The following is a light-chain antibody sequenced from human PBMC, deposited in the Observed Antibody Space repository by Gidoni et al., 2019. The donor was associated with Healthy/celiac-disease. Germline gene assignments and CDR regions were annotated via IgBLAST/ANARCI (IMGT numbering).Light chain of an antibody. V-gene: IGKV3-20*01. CDR2: CAS. J-gene: IGKJ3*01. CDR1: QSVSSSY. CDR3: QQYGSSLFT. Sequence: EIVLTQSPGTLSLSPGERATLSCRASQSVSSSYLAWYQQQPGQAPRLLIYCASCSATGVPARFSGSGSGTDVTLIIIRLEPEDVAVYYCQQYGSSLFTFGPGTKVDIK.